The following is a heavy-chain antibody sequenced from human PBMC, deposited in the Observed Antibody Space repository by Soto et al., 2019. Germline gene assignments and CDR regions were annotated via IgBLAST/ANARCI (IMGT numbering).Heavy chain of an antibody. CDR3: ARDRDTYGLNFFDY. J-gene: IGHJ4*02. CDR1: GFTFSTYW. V-gene: IGHV3-74*01. CDR2: INTDGSTT. D-gene: IGHD5-18*01. Sequence: GGSLRLCCSASGFTFSTYWMHWVRQAPGKGLVWVSRINTDGSTTTYADSVKGRFTISRDNAKNTLYLQMNSLRAEDTAVYYCARDRDTYGLNFFDYWGQGTLVTVSS.